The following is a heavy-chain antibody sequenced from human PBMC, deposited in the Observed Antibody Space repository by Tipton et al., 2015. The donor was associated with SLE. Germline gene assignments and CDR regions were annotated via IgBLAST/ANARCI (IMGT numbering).Heavy chain of an antibody. CDR2: INPSGGST. CDR3: ARAAGEGGDY. Sequence: QVQLVQSGAEVKKPGASVKVSCKASGYTFTSYYMHWVRQAPGQGLEWMGIINPSGGSTSYAQKLQGRVTMTTDTSTSTAYMELRSLRSDDTAVYYCARAAGEGGDYWGQGTLVTVSS. CDR1: GYTFTSYY. V-gene: IGHV1-46*01. D-gene: IGHD7-27*01. J-gene: IGHJ4*02.